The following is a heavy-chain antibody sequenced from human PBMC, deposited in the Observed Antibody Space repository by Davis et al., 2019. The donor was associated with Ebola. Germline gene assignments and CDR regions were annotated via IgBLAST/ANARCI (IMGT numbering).Heavy chain of an antibody. J-gene: IGHJ4*02. D-gene: IGHD2-8*01. V-gene: IGHV1-69*13. CDR2: IGTA. Sequence: AASVKVSCKASGGTFSSYAISWVRQAPGQGLEWMGEIGTANYAQKFQGRVTITADESTSTAYMELSSLRSEDTAVYYCARGTLGYCTDGVCPGDYWGQGTLVTVSS. CDR3: ARGTLGYCTDGVCPGDY. CDR1: GGTFSSYA.